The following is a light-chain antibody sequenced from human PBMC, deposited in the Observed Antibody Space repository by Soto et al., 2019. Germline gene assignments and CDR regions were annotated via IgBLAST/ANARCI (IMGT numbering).Light chain of an antibody. CDR3: LQDYNYPWT. V-gene: IGKV1-6*02. J-gene: IGKJ1*01. Sequence: IEMTQSPSSLSVSDGDRVTIPCRASQSISNFLNWYQQKPGKAPKLLIYAASTLQGGVPSRCSGSGSGTDFTLTISSLQPEDFATDYCLQDYNYPWTFGQGTKVDI. CDR1: QSISNF. CDR2: AAS.